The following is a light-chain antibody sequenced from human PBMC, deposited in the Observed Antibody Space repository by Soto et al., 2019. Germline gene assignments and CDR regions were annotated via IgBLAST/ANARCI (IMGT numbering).Light chain of an antibody. CDR3: LLAYSGGRV. V-gene: IGLV7-46*01. CDR2: DTT. J-gene: IGLJ2*01. Sequence: QAVVTQEPSLTVSPGGTVTLTCGSSDGPVTSNHYPYWYQQRPGQVPRTLMYDTTNRQSWAPARFSGSLVGVQAALTLSGAQPEDEADYYCLLAYSGGRVFGGGTKLTVL. CDR1: DGPVTSNHY.